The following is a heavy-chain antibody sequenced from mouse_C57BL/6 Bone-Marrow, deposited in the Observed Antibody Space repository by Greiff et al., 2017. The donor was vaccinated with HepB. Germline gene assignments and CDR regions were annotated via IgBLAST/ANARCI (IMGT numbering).Heavy chain of an antibody. D-gene: IGHD1-1*01. V-gene: IGHV1-64*01. CDR1: GYTFTSYW. CDR3: AKYYYGSHDY. CDR2: IHPNSGST. Sequence: QVQLQQPGAELVKPGASVKLSCKASGYTFTSYWMHWVKQRPGQGLEWIGMIHPNSGSTNYNEKFKSKATLTVDKPSSTAYMQLSSLTSEDSAVYYCAKYYYGSHDYWGQGTTLTVSS. J-gene: IGHJ2*01.